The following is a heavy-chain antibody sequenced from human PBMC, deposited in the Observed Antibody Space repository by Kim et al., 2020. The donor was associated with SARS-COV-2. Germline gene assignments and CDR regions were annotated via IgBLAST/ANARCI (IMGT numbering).Heavy chain of an antibody. J-gene: IGHJ6*02. CDR3: ARDEGTVTTKLGMDV. CDR1: GFTVSSNY. D-gene: IGHD4-17*01. CDR2: IYSGGST. V-gene: IGHV3-53*01. Sequence: GGSLRLSCAASGFTVSSNYMSWVRQAPGKGLEWVSVIYSGGSTYYADSVKGRFTISRDNSKNTLYLQMNSLRAEDTAVYYCARDEGTVTTKLGMDVWGQGTTVTVSS.